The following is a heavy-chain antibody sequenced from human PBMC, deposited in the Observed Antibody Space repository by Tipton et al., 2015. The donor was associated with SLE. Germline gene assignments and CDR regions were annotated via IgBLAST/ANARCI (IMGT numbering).Heavy chain of an antibody. V-gene: IGHV4-38-2*01. D-gene: IGHD2-15*01. Sequence: TLSLTCAVSGYSISSGYYWGGIRQPPGKGLEWIGLINHSGTTHYNSSLKSRATISVDTSKNQVSLKVNSETAADTAMYFCTSQGYCRGTSCLNYFDPWGQGKLFTVSS. CDR3: TSQGYCRGTSCLNYFDP. J-gene: IGHJ5*02. CDR1: GYSISSGYY. CDR2: INHSGTT.